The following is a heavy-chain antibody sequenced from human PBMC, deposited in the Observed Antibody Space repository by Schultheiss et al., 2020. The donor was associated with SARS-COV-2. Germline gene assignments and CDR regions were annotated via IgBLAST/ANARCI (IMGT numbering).Heavy chain of an antibody. Sequence: GGSLRLSCAVSGVTFSSYGMHWVRQSPGKGLEWVAFIWYDGSKTYYADSVKGRFTISRDNSRNTLYLQMHILRPEDTAVYYCAKGAVAGDDAFDLWGQGTLVTVSS. CDR3: AKGAVAGDDAFDL. V-gene: IGHV3-30*02. J-gene: IGHJ3*01. CDR1: GVTFSSYG. CDR2: IWYDGSKT. D-gene: IGHD6-19*01.